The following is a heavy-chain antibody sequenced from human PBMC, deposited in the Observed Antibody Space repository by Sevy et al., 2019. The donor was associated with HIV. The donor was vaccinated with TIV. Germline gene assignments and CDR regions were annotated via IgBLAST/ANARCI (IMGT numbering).Heavy chain of an antibody. CDR2: IWYDGTNK. Sequence: GGSLRLSCAASGFTFSSYGMHWVRQAPGKGLEWVALIWYDGTNKYYADSVKGRFTISRDNSENTFYLQMNSLRAEDTAAYYCARGGRIAVSGRVGYLDYWGQGILVTVSS. J-gene: IGHJ4*02. CDR3: ARGGRIAVSGRVGYLDY. V-gene: IGHV3-33*01. CDR1: GFTFSSYG. D-gene: IGHD6-19*01.